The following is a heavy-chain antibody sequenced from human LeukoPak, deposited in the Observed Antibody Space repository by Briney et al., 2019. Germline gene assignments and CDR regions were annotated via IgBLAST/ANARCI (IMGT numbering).Heavy chain of an antibody. CDR2: IIPIFGTA. CDR1: GGTFSSYA. D-gene: IGHD3-22*01. J-gene: IGHJ5*02. V-gene: IGHV1-69*05. CDR3: ARGYYYDSSGYYWSCDP. Sequence: SVKVSCKASGGTFSSYAISWVRQAPGQGLEWMGRIIPIFGTANYAQKFQGGVTITTDESTSTAYMELSSLRSEDTAVYYCARGYYYDSSGYYWSCDPWGQGTLVPVSS.